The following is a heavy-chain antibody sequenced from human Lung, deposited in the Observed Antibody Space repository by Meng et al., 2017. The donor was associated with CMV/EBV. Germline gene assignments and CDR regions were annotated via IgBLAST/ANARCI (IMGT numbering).Heavy chain of an antibody. CDR3: TKGGGERVTFDAMDV. CDR1: GFTFDDFA. J-gene: IGHJ6*02. Sequence: SCTATGFTFDDFAMHWVRQSPGEGLEWVSGISGNTGFIGYADSVKGRFTISRDNAKKTLSLQINTLRAEDTALYYCTKGGGERVTFDAMDVWGQGXTVTVSS. CDR2: ISGNTGFI. V-gene: IGHV3-9*01. D-gene: IGHD2-21*02.